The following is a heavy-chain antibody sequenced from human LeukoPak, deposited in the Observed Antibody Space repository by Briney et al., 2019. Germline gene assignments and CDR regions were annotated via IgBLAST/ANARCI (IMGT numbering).Heavy chain of an antibody. D-gene: IGHD5-18*01. CDR1: GGSVSSYY. Sequence: SETLSLTCTVSGGSVSSYYWSWIRQPPGKGLEWIGSIYHSGSTYYNPSLKNRLTISVDTSKNQFSLKLISVTAADTAVYYCARAITNYGYIFDYWGQGTLVTVSS. J-gene: IGHJ4*02. CDR3: ARAITNYGYIFDY. CDR2: IYHSGST. V-gene: IGHV4-59*05.